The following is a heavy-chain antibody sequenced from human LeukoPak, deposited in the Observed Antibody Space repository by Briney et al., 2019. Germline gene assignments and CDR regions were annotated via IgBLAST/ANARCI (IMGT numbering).Heavy chain of an antibody. CDR1: RFIFDDYG. V-gene: IGHV3-20*04. Sequence: GGSLRLSCAASRFIFDDYGMSWVRQAPGKGLEWVSGINWNGGSTGYADSVKGRFTISRDNVKNSLYLQMSSLRAEDTALYYCARGDGLHDYWGQGTLVTVSS. CDR3: ARGDGLHDY. J-gene: IGHJ4*02. D-gene: IGHD5-24*01. CDR2: INWNGGST.